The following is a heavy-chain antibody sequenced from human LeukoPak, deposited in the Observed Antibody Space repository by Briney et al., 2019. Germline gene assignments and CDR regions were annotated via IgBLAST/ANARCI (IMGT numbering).Heavy chain of an antibody. CDR1: GGTLSSYA. CDR3: ARGVAGRPYYFDY. V-gene: IGHV1-69*05. D-gene: IGHD6-19*01. CDR2: IIPIFGTA. J-gene: IGHJ4*02. Sequence: SVKVSCKASGGTLSSYAISWVQQAPGRGLEWMGGIIPIFGTANYAQRSQGRVTITTDESTSTAYMELSSLRSEDTAVYYCARGVAGRPYYFDYWGQGTLVTVSS.